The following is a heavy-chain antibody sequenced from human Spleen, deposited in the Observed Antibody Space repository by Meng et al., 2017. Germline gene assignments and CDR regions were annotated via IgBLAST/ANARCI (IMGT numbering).Heavy chain of an antibody. CDR2: ISSSSSYI. D-gene: IGHD3-10*01. CDR1: GFTFSSYS. J-gene: IGHJ1*01. Sequence: GESLKISCAASGFTFSSYSMNWVRQAPGKGLEWVSSISSSSSYIYYADSVKGRFTISRDNAKKSLYLQMNSLRAEDTAVYFCARGVGSGSYLRQDWGQGTLVTVSS. CDR3: ARGVGSGSYLRQD. V-gene: IGHV3-21*01.